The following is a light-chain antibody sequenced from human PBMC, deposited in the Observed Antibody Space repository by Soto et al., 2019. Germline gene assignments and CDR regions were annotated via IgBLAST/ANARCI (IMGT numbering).Light chain of an antibody. Sequence: QSVLTQSPSASASLGASVKLTCTLSSGHSSYAIAWHQQQPEKGPRYLMKLNSDGSHSKGDGIPDRFSGSSSGAERYLTISSLQSEDEADYYCQTWGTGINVVSGGGTKLTVL. CDR1: SGHSSYA. V-gene: IGLV4-69*01. CDR3: QTWGTGINVV. J-gene: IGLJ2*01. CDR2: LNSDGSH.